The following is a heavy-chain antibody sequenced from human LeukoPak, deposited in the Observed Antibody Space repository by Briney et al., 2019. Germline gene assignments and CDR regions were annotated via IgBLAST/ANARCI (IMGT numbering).Heavy chain of an antibody. CDR3: ARKNRDSSGYDIDY. CDR2: ISAYNGNT. CDR1: GYTFTSYG. D-gene: IGHD3-22*01. Sequence: ASVKVSRKASGYTFTSYGISWVRQAPGQGLEWMGWISAYNGNTNYAQKLQGRVTMATDTSTGTAYMELTSLRSDDTAVYFCARKNRDSSGYDIDYWGQGTLVTVSS. V-gene: IGHV1-18*01. J-gene: IGHJ4*02.